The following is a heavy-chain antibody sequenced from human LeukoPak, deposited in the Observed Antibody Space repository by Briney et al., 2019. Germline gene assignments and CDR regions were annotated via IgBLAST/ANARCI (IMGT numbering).Heavy chain of an antibody. CDR1: GFTYSHNG. D-gene: IGHD3-10*01. J-gene: IGHJ5*02. V-gene: IGHV3-30*02. CDR2: IRYDGSNK. Sequence: GGSLRLSCVASGFTYSHNGMHWVRQAPGKGLEWVAFIRYDGSNKYYADSVKGRFTISRDNSKNTLYLQMNSLRAEDTAVYYCAKDGVGYYYGSGSLNWFDPWGQGTLVTVSS. CDR3: AKDGVGYYYGSGSLNWFDP.